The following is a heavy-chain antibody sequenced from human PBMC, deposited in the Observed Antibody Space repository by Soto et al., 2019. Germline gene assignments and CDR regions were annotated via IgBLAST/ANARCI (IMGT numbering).Heavy chain of an antibody. Sequence: GGSLRLSCAASGFTFSSYAMSWVRQAPGKGLEWVSAISGSGGSTYYADSVKGRFTISRDNSKNTLYLQMNSLRAEDTAVYYCAKAGLWVATIENWFDPWGQGTLVTVSS. V-gene: IGHV3-23*01. J-gene: IGHJ5*02. CDR1: GFTFSSYA. D-gene: IGHD5-12*01. CDR3: AKAGLWVATIENWFDP. CDR2: ISGSGGST.